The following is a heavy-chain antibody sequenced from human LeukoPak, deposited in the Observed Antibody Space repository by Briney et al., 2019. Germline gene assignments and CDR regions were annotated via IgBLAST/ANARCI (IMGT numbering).Heavy chain of an antibody. Sequence: GGSLRLSCAASGFTFSSYSMNWVRQAPGKGLEWVSSISSSCSYIYYADSVKGRFTISRDNAKNSLYLQMNSLRAEDTAVYYCARDRGYSGYDAFDIWGQGTMVTVSS. CDR3: ARDRGYSGYDAFDI. CDR2: ISSSCSYI. CDR1: GFTFSSYS. J-gene: IGHJ3*02. D-gene: IGHD5-12*01. V-gene: IGHV3-21*01.